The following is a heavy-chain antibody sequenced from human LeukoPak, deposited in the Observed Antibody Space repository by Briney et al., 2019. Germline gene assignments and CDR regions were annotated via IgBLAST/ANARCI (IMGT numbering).Heavy chain of an antibody. D-gene: IGHD4-17*01. V-gene: IGHV1-69*13. CDR3: ARARNGGYGDYGGDY. J-gene: IGHJ4*02. CDR2: IIPIFGTA. Sequence: SVKVSCKASGGTFSSYAISWVRQAPGQGLEWMGGIIPIFGTANYAQKFQGRVTITADESTSTAYMELSSLRSEDTAVYYCARARNGGYGDYGGDYWGQGTLVTVSS. CDR1: GGTFSSYA.